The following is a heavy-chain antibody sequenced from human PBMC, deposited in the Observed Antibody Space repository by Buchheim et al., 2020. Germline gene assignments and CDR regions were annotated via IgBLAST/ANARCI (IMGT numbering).Heavy chain of an antibody. CDR1: GGSISSGDYY. CDR2: IYYSGST. V-gene: IGHV4-30-4*01. D-gene: IGHD2-15*01. CDR3: ARSPLGYCSGGSCYSNYGMDV. J-gene: IGHJ6*02. Sequence: QVQLQESGPGLVKPSQTLSLTCTVSGGSISSGDYYWSWIRQPPGKGLEWIGYIYYSGSTYYHPSLKSRVTISVDTSKNQFSLKLSSVTAADTAVYYCARSPLGYCSGGSCYSNYGMDVWGQGTT.